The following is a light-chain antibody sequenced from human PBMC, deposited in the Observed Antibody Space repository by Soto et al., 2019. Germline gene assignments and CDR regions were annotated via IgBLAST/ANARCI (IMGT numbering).Light chain of an antibody. CDR2: DAS. J-gene: IGKJ1*01. CDR3: QQRGNWPGT. V-gene: IGKV3-11*01. CDR1: QSVRTS. Sequence: EIVLTQSPATLSLSPGERATLSCRASQSVRTSLAWYQQQPGQAPRLLIYDASNKATAIPARFSGSGSGTDFTLTISSLDPKDFAVYYCQQRGNWPGTFGQGTKVEIK.